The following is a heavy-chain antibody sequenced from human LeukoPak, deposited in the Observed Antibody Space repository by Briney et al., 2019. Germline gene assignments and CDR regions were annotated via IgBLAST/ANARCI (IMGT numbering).Heavy chain of an antibody. CDR3: ASSPKKWEPTSFDY. CDR1: GGSINNYY. Sequence: PSETLSLTCTVSGGSINNYYWNWIRQPPGKGLEWIGYLYYSGSTNYNPSLKSRVTVSLDTSKNQFSLKLSSVTAADTAVYYCASSPKKWEPTSFDYWGQGTLVTVSS. D-gene: IGHD1-26*01. CDR2: LYYSGST. V-gene: IGHV4-59*01. J-gene: IGHJ4*02.